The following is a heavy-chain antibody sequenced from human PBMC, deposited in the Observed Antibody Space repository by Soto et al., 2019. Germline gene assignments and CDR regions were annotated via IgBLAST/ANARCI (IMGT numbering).Heavy chain of an antibody. CDR3: ARDAAVLPAVPALNYYYGMDV. J-gene: IGHJ6*02. CDR2: ISVYNGNT. D-gene: IGHD2-2*01. Sequence: VASVKVSCKASGYTFSSYGISWARQAPGQGLEWMAWISVYNGNTKYAQKAQGRVIMTTDTSTSTAYMELRSLRSDDTAMYYCARDAAVLPAVPALNYYYGMDVWGQGTTVTVSS. CDR1: GYTFSSYG. V-gene: IGHV1-18*01.